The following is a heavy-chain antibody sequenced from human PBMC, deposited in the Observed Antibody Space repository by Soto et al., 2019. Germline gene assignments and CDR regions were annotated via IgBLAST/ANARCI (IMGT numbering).Heavy chain of an antibody. CDR3: ARDDRYCSSTSCYTGWFAP. CDR1: GGSISSGGYY. V-gene: IGHV4-31*03. J-gene: IGHJ5*02. D-gene: IGHD2-2*02. Sequence: KPSETLSLTCTVSGGSISSGGYYWSWIRQHPGKGLEWIGYIFYSGSTYYNPSLKSRVTMSVDTSKNQFSLKLSSVTAADTAVYYCARDDRYCSSTSCYTGWFAPWGQGTLVTVSS. CDR2: IFYSGST.